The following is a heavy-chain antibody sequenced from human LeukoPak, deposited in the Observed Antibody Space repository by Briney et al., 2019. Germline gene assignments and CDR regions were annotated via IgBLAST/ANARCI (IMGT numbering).Heavy chain of an antibody. V-gene: IGHV1-69*13. CDR3: ARSGGDDYVWGSFLDY. D-gene: IGHD3-16*01. CDR2: IIPIFGTA. Sequence: ASVQVSCKASGGTFSSYAISWVRQAPGQGLEWMGGIIPIFGTANYAQKFQGRVTITADESTSTAYMELSSLRSEDTAVYYCARSGGDDYVWGSFLDYWGQGTLVTVSS. J-gene: IGHJ4*02. CDR1: GGTFSSYA.